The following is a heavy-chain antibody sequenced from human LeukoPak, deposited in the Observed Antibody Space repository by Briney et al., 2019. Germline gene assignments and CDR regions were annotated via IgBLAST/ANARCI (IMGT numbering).Heavy chain of an antibody. CDR1: GGSISSYY. CDR2: IYYSGST. CDR3: ARALNYDFWSGFHY. V-gene: IGHV4-59*01. D-gene: IGHD3-3*01. Sequence: SETLSLTCTVSGGSISSYYWSWIRQPPGKGLEWIGYIYYSGSTNYNPSLKSRVTISVDTSKNQFSLKLSSVTAADTAVHYCARALNYDFWSGFHYWGQGTLVTVSS. J-gene: IGHJ4*02.